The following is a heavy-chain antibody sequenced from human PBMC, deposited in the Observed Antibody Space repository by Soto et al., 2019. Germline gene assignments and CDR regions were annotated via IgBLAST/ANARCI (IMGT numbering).Heavy chain of an antibody. D-gene: IGHD3-9*01. V-gene: IGHV4-59*01. J-gene: IGHJ6*02. Sequence: PSETLSLTCTVSGGSISSYYWSWIRQPPGKGLEWIGYIYYSGSTNYNPSLKSRVTISVDTSKNQFSLKLSPVTAADTAVYYCARAGYLRPGLVWDGMDVWGQGTTVTVSS. CDR1: GGSISSYY. CDR3: ARAGYLRPGLVWDGMDV. CDR2: IYYSGST.